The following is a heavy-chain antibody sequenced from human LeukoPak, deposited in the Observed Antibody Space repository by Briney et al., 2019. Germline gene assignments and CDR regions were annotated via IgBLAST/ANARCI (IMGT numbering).Heavy chain of an antibody. V-gene: IGHV3-74*01. D-gene: IGHD5-18*01. Sequence: PGGSLRLSCAASGFTFSSYWMHWVRQAPGKGLVGVSRINSDGSSTSYADSVKGRFTISRDNAKNTLYLQMNSLRAEDTAVYYCARVHTATRGFDYWGQGTLVTGSS. CDR2: INSDGSST. J-gene: IGHJ4*02. CDR3: ARVHTATRGFDY. CDR1: GFTFSSYW.